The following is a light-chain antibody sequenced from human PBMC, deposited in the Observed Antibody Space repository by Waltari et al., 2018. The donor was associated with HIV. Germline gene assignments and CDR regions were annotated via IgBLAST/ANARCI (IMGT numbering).Light chain of an antibody. CDR2: GAS. Sequence: EIVLTQSPATLSLSPGERATLSCRASQRISTYLAWYQQKPGQAPRLLIYGASSRATGIPARFSGSGSGTDFTLTISSLEPGDFGVFYCQQRSSWPITFGQGTRLEIK. J-gene: IGKJ5*01. CDR3: QQRSSWPIT. CDR1: QRISTY. V-gene: IGKV3-11*01.